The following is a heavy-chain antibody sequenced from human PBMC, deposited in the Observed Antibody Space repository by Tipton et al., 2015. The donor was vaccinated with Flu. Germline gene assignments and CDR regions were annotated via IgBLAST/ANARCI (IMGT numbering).Heavy chain of an antibody. CDR2: IYHNGDI. Sequence: TLSLTCAVSGYSISRGYYWSWIRQPPGKGLEWIGSIYHNGDIHFNPSLKSRVSISVDTSSNRFSLNLTSVTAADTAVYYCARAEIGDFDYWGQGTLVTVSS. V-gene: IGHV4-38-2*01. CDR1: GYSISRGYY. J-gene: IGHJ4*02. D-gene: IGHD2/OR15-2a*01. CDR3: ARAEIGDFDY.